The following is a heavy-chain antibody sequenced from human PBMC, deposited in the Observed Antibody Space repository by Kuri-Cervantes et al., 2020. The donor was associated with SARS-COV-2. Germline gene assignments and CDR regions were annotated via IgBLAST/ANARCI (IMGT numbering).Heavy chain of an antibody. CDR1: GYTLTELS. J-gene: IGHJ4*02. V-gene: IGHV1-24*01. CDR3: ATKWAVVVPAASPFDY. CDR2: FDPEDGET. D-gene: IGHD2-2*01. Sequence: ASVKVSCKVSGYTLTELSMHWVRQAPGKGLEWMGGFDPEDGETIYAQKFQGRVTMTEDTSTDTAYMELSSLRSEDTAVYYCATKWAVVVPAASPFDYWGQGTLVTSPQ.